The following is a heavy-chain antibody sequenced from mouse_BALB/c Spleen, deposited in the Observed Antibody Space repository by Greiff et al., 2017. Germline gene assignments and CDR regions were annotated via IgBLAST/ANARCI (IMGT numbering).Heavy chain of an antibody. J-gene: IGHJ4*01. Sequence: EVKLMESGAELVKPGASVKLSCTASGFNIKDTYMHWVKQRPEQGLEWIGRIDPANGNTKYDPKFQGKATITADTSSNTAYLQLSSLTSEDTAVYYCAREDYYGSSYYYAMDYWGQGTSVTVSS. CDR2: IDPANGNT. D-gene: IGHD1-1*01. CDR1: GFNIKDTY. CDR3: AREDYYGSSYYYAMDY. V-gene: IGHV14-3*02.